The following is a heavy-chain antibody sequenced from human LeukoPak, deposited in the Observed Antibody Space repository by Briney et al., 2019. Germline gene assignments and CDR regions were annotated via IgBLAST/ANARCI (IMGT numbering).Heavy chain of an antibody. CDR1: GGTFSSYA. V-gene: IGHV1-69*13. CDR3: ARDSGGGNCFDY. J-gene: IGHJ4*02. CDR2: IIPIFGTA. Sequence: GASVKVSCKASGGTFSSYAISWVRQAPGQGLEWMGGIIPIFGTANYAQKFQGRVTITADESTSTAYVELSSLRSEDTAVYYCARDSGGGNCFDYWGQGTLVTVSS. D-gene: IGHD4-23*01.